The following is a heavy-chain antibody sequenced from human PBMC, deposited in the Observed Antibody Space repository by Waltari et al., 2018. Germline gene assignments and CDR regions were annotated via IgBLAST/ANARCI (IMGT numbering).Heavy chain of an antibody. V-gene: IGHV1-24*01. Sequence: QVQLVQSGAEVKKPGASVKVSCKVSGYTLTELSMHWVRQAPGKGLEWMGGFDPEDGETIYAQKFQGRVTMTEDTSTDTAYMELSSLRSEDTAVYYCATSSGSSGYYWYYFDYWGQGTLVTVSS. D-gene: IGHD3-22*01. CDR1: GYTLTELS. J-gene: IGHJ4*02. CDR2: FDPEDGET. CDR3: ATSSGSSGYYWYYFDY.